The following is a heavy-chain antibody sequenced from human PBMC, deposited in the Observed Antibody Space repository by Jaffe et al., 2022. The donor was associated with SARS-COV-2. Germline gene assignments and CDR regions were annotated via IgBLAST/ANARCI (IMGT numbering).Heavy chain of an antibody. V-gene: IGHV4-38-2*02. J-gene: IGHJ4*02. CDR1: GYSISSAYY. CDR3: ARDLDYAAIDS. CDR2: MYHSGTT. Sequence: QVQLQESGPGLVKPSETLSLTCSVSGYSISSAYYWGWIRQSPGKGLEWIGIMYHSGTTYYNPSLKSRVSISVDTSKNQFSLKVRSVTAADTAVYYCARDLDYAAIDSWGQGILVTVSS. D-gene: IGHD4-17*01.